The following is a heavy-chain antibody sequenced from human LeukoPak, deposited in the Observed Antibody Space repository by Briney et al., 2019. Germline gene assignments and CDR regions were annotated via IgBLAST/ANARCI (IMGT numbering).Heavy chain of an antibody. V-gene: IGHV4-39*07. D-gene: IGHD5-12*01. Sequence: SETLSLTCTVSGGSISSSSYYWGWIRQPPGKGLEWIGSIYYSGSTYYNPSLTSRVTISVDTSKNQFSLKLSSVTAVDTAVYYCARDLGPTIPFGYWGQGTLVTVSS. J-gene: IGHJ4*02. CDR3: ARDLGPTIPFGY. CDR2: IYYSGST. CDR1: GGSISSSSYY.